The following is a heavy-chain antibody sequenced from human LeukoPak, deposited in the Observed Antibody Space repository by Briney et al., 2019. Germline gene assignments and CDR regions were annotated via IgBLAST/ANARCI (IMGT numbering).Heavy chain of an antibody. J-gene: IGHJ5*02. CDR3: AKGRVVAGTKSLMYHWLDP. CDR2: INPNSGGT. CDR1: GYTSTSYY. V-gene: IGHV1-2*02. Sequence: ASVKVSCKASGYTSTSYYMHWVRQAPGQGLEWMGWINPNSGGTKYAQKFQGRVTMTRDTSINTVYVGLSRLSSDDTAVYYCAKGRVVAGTKSLMYHWLDPWGQGTLVTVSS. D-gene: IGHD6-19*01.